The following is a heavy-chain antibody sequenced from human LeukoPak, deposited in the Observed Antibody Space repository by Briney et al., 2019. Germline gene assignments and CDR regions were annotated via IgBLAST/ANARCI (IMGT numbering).Heavy chain of an antibody. CDR1: GFNFRNYA. CDR3: AKPARGSGIQDGFDS. V-gene: IGHV3-64D*06. CDR2: MSVVTDRT. D-gene: IGHD3-10*01. Sequence: PGGCLRLSCSASGFNFRNYAMHWVRQAPGKGLEYVSAMSVVTDRTFYADSVMGRFTISRDNSANTLYLQMSSLRPEDTAVYYCAKPARGSGIQDGFDSWGQGTLVTVSS. J-gene: IGHJ4*02.